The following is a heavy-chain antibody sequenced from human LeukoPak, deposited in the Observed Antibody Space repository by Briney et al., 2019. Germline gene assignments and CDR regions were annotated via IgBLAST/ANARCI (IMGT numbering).Heavy chain of an antibody. CDR2: INHSGST. Sequence: SETLSLTCAVYGGSFSGYYWSWIRQPPGKGLEWIGEINHSGSTNYNPSLKSRVTISVDTSKNQFSLKLSSVTAADTAVYYCARGETRWPLNWFDPWGQGTLVTVSS. D-gene: IGHD2-15*01. J-gene: IGHJ5*02. CDR3: ARGETRWPLNWFDP. V-gene: IGHV4-34*01. CDR1: GGSFSGYY.